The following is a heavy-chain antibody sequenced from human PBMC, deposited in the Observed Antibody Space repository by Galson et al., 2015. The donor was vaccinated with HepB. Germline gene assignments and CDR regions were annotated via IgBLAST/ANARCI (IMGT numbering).Heavy chain of an antibody. J-gene: IGHJ6*03. Sequence: SLRLSCAASGFSFSTSGIHWVRQAPGKGLEWVASVGHFESETVYTDSVKGRFTLSRDNSKKTVYLQMKSLGVDDMAVYYCARGEVRTAGIDHSDPLGRIYYYYYMDVWGTGTTVTVSS. CDR2: VGHFESET. D-gene: IGHD4-17*01. CDR3: ARGEVRTAGIDHSDPLGRIYYYYYMDV. CDR1: GFSFSTSG. V-gene: IGHV3-33*01.